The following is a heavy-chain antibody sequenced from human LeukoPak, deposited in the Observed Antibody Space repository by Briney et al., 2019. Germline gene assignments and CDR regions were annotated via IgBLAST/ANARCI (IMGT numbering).Heavy chain of an antibody. CDR2: IYHSGST. J-gene: IGHJ6*02. CDR1: GGSISSSNW. CDR3: ARQGTGAYYYYYGMDV. D-gene: IGHD3-10*01. V-gene: IGHV4-4*02. Sequence: PSGTLSLTCAVSGGSISSSNWWSWVRQPPGKGLEWIGEIYHSGSTNYNPSLKSRVTISVDKSKNQFSLRLSSVTAADTAVYYCARQGTGAYYYYYGMDVWGQGTTVTVSS.